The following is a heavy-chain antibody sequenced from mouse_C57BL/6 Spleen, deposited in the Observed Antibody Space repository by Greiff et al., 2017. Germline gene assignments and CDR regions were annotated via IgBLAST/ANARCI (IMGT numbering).Heavy chain of an antibody. CDR2: IRLKSDNSAT. CDR1: GFTFSNYW. J-gene: IGHJ3*01. CDR3: TCGGSFAY. Sequence: EVKVVESGGGLVQPGGSLKLSCVASGFTFSNYWMNWVRQSPEKVLEWVAQIRLKSDNSATPYAESVKGRFTISRDDSKSSVYLQMKNLRAEDTGIYYCTCGGSFAYWGQGILVTVSA. V-gene: IGHV6-3*01.